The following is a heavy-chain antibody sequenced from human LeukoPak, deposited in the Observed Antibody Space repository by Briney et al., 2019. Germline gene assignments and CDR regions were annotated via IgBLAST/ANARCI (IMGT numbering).Heavy chain of an antibody. CDR2: IYYSGST. J-gene: IGHJ4*02. D-gene: IGHD3-10*01. Sequence: SETLSLTCTVSGGSISSYYWSWIRQPPGKGLEWIGYIYYSGSTNYNPSLKSRVTISVDTSKNQFSLKLSSVTAADTAVYYCARVSYGSGSYYLDYWGQGTLVTVSS. CDR3: ARVSYGSGSYYLDY. CDR1: GGSISSYY. V-gene: IGHV4-59*01.